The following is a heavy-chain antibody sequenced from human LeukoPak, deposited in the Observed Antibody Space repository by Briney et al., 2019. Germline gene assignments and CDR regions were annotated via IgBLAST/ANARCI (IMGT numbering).Heavy chain of an antibody. D-gene: IGHD1-26*01. CDR2: ISSSGSTI. V-gene: IGHV3-48*01. CDR1: GFTFRSYS. J-gene: IGHJ4*02. CDR3: ARGNIVGASLFDY. Sequence: GGSLRLSCAASGFTFRSYSMNWVRQAPGKGLEWVSYISSSGSTIYYADSVKGRFTISRDNVKNSLYLQMNSLRADDTAVYYCARGNIVGASLFDYWGQGNLVTVSS.